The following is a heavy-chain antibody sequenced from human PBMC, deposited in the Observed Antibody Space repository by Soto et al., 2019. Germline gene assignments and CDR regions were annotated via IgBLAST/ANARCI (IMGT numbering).Heavy chain of an antibody. Sequence: QMQLVQSGTEVKKTGSSVKISCKASGYSFTYRYLHWVRQAPGQPFDWLGWITVYNGDIKYAQRFQHSVTITRETSLTVVYMAMRTMTSEDTAMYYCVRSPLAGLLPDNVLDEWGQGTMVTVSS. CDR2: ITVYNGDI. CDR3: VRSPLAGLLPDNVLDE. J-gene: IGHJ3*01. D-gene: IGHD3-10*02. CDR1: GYSFTYRY. V-gene: IGHV1-45*02.